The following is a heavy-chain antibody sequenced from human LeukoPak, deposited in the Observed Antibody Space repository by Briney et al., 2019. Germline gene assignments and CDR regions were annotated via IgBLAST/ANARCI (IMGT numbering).Heavy chain of an antibody. CDR3: AVMVATVVTSWFDP. CDR1: GGSFSAYY. V-gene: IGHV4-34*01. CDR2: INHSGST. J-gene: IGHJ5*02. D-gene: IGHD4-23*01. Sequence: PSETLSLTCAVYGGSFSAYYWSWIRQPPGKGLEWIGEINHSGSTNYNPSLKSRVTISVDTSKNQFSLKLSSVTAADTAVYYCAVMVATVVTSWFDPWGQGTLVTVSS.